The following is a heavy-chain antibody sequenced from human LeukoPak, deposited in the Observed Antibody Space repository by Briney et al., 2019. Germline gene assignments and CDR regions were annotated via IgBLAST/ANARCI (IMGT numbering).Heavy chain of an antibody. D-gene: IGHD2-15*01. CDR2: ISTST. J-gene: IGHJ5*02. Sequence: GGSLRLSCAASGFAFSSYAMTWVRQAPGKGLEWVSAISTSTYYADSVKGRFTISRDNSKNTLYLQMNSLRAEDTAVYYCARDLQDCSGGSCYSEDNWFDPWGQGTLVTVSS. CDR1: GFAFSSYA. V-gene: IGHV3-23*01. CDR3: ARDLQDCSGGSCYSEDNWFDP.